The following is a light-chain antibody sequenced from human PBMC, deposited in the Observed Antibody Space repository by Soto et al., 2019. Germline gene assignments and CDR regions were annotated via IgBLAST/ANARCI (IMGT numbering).Light chain of an antibody. Sequence: EILMTQSPSTLAVSPGERVTLSCRASQSVSSNFAWYQQKPGQAPRLLIYGASTRATGVPARFSGSGSGTEFTLTISSLQYEDCAVYYCQQYNNWPPVTFGQGTRLEIK. CDR1: QSVSSN. CDR2: GAS. CDR3: QQYNNWPPVT. V-gene: IGKV3-15*01. J-gene: IGKJ5*01.